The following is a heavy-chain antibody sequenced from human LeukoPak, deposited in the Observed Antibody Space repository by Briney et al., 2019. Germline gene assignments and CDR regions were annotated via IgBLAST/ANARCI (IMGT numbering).Heavy chain of an antibody. J-gene: IGHJ3*02. CDR2: IRSKANGYTT. CDR3: TRLAGGDAFDI. CDR1: GFTFSGSA. V-gene: IGHV3-73*01. D-gene: IGHD2-15*01. Sequence: QPGGSLRLSCAASGFTFSGSAMHWVRQASGKGLEWVGRIRSKANGYTTAYGASVKGRFTISRDDSQRATYVQMNSLKIEDTVVYYCTRLAGGDAFDIWGPGTMVTVSS.